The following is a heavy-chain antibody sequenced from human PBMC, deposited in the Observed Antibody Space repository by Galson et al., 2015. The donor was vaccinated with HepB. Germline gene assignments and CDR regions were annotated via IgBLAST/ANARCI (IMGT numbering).Heavy chain of an antibody. CDR2: ISGSGGSA. CDR3: AKDKLLWFGELLQRGHYYYGMDV. V-gene: IGHV3-23*01. Sequence: SLRLSCAASGFTFSNYAMSWVRQASGKGLEWVSTISGSGGSADYEDSVKGRFIISRDNSKNTLYLQMDSLRVEDTAIYYCAKDKLLWFGELLQRGHYYYGMDVWGQGTTVTVSS. D-gene: IGHD3-10*01. CDR1: GFTFSNYA. J-gene: IGHJ6*02.